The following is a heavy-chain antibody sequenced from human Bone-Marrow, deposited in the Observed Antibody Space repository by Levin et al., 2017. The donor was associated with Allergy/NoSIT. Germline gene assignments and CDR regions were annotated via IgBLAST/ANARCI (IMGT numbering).Heavy chain of an antibody. CDR2: VFSSGTT. CDR3: AGGSCGAYCHFDS. J-gene: IGHJ5*01. CDR1: GGSLGNYY. Sequence: SCTVSGGSLGNYYWSWIRQPAGKGLEWIGRVFSSGTTAYTPSLNSRVTISLDTSKSQFSLHLNSVTAADAGVYYCAGGSCGAYCHFDSWGPGALVTVSS. D-gene: IGHD2-21*01. V-gene: IGHV4-4*07.